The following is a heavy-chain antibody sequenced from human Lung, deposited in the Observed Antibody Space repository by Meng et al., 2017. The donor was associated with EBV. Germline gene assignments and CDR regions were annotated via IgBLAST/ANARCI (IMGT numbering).Heavy chain of an antibody. CDR3: ARLVITMILGTPIWSFDL. D-gene: IGHD3-22*01. V-gene: IGHV4-4*07. J-gene: IGHJ2*01. CDR2: IQTSGNT. CDR1: GVSFNNHS. Sequence: VQPRGWGPGLVKASGTLSLTCTVSGVSFNNHSWSWIRQPAGKGLEWIGHIQTSGNTNYNPSLKSRITMSMDTSKIHFSLNLSSVTAADTAVYYCARLVITMILGTPIWSFDLWGRGTLVTVSS.